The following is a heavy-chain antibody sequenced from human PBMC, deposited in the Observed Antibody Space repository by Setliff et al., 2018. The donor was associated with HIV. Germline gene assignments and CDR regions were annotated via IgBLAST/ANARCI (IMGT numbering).Heavy chain of an antibody. CDR2: ISPDGSAT. V-gene: IGHV3-7*03. J-gene: IGHJ3*02. CDR1: GFTFSSAW. CDR3: ATFLRSGELSLFPDAFNM. Sequence: PGGSLRLSCAASGFTFSSAWMGWVRQAPAKGLEWVANISPDGSATYYVDSVKGRFTISRDNFKDMLYLQTDSLTAEDTAVYYCATFLRSGELSLFPDAFNMWGRGTLVTVSS. D-gene: IGHD3-16*02.